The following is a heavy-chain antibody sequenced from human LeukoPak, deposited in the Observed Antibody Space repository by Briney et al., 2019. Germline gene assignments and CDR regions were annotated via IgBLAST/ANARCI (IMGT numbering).Heavy chain of an antibody. D-gene: IGHD4-11*01. CDR3: ARHDYSNYGPTFDY. Sequence: SETLSLTCTVSGGSINRSGSYWGWIRQPPGKGLEWIGSIYYSGSTYYNPSLKSRVTISVDTSKNQFSLKLSSVTAADTAVYYCARHDYSNYGPTFDYWGQGTLVTVSS. CDR2: IYYSGST. V-gene: IGHV4-39*01. J-gene: IGHJ4*02. CDR1: GGSINRSGSY.